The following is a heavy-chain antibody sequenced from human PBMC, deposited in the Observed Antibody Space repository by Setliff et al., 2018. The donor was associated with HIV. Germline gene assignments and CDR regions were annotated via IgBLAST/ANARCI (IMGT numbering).Heavy chain of an antibody. CDR2: MNPKSGNT. V-gene: IGHV1-8*01. Sequence: ASVKVSCKASGYNFTSHDINWVRQAPGQGLEWMGWMNPKSGNTGYARKFQGRVTMTRDTSISTAYMELCSLTSEDTAVYWCARGKGVGGVIITGGLDVWGKGTTVTVSS. J-gene: IGHJ6*04. D-gene: IGHD3-10*01. CDR1: GYNFTSHD. CDR3: ARGKGVGGVIITGGLDV.